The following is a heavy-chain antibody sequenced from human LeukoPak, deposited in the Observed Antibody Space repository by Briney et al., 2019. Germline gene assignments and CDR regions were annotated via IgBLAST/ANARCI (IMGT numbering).Heavy chain of an antibody. Sequence: GGSLRLSCAASVFTFSSYSMNWVRQAPGNGLEWVSSISSSSSYIYYADSVRGRFTISRDNAKNSMYLQMNSLRAEDTAVYYCASLSDYDFWSGYHADVWGKGTTVTVSS. V-gene: IGHV3-21*01. J-gene: IGHJ6*04. CDR3: ASLSDYDFWSGYHADV. CDR2: ISSSSSYI. CDR1: VFTFSSYS. D-gene: IGHD3-3*01.